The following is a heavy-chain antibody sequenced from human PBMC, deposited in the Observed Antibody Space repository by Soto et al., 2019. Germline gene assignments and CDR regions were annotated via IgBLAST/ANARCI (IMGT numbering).Heavy chain of an antibody. V-gene: IGHV4-59*01. CDR2: IYYSGST. CDR3: AREYSNYFSYWFDP. D-gene: IGHD4-4*01. J-gene: IGHJ5*02. Sequence: QVQLQESGPGLVKPSETLSLTCTVSGGSISSYYWSWIRQPPGKGLEWIGYIYYSGSTNYNPSLKSRVTISVDTSKNQFSLKLSSVTAADTAVYYCAREYSNYFSYWFDPWGQGTLVTVSS. CDR1: GGSISSYY.